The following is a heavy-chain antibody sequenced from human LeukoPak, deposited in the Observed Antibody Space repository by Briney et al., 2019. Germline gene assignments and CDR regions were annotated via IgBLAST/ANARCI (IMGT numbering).Heavy chain of an antibody. CDR2: IYYSGST. CDR3: AKVGPTVTPYLDY. Sequence: PSETLSLTCTVSGGSISSYYWTWIRQPPGKGLEWIGYIYYSGSTNYSPSLKSRVTISADTSKNQFSLKLNSVTAADTAVYYCAKVGPTVTPYLDYWGQGTLVTVS. V-gene: IGHV4-59*08. J-gene: IGHJ4*02. D-gene: IGHD4-17*01. CDR1: GGSISSYY.